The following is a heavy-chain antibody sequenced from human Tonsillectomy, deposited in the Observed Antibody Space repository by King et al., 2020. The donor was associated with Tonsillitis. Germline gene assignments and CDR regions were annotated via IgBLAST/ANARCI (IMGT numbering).Heavy chain of an antibody. V-gene: IGHV1-69*09. CDR3: GRGDGTRPVAY. Sequence: VQLVESGAEVKKPGSSVKVSCKASGGTFSSYAISWVRQAPGQGLEWMGRIIHILGIANYAQKFQGRVTITADKSTSTPYMELSSLISEDTAVYYCGRGDGTRPVAYWGQGPLV. D-gene: IGHD5-24*01. CDR2: IIHILGIA. CDR1: GGTFSSYA. J-gene: IGHJ4*02.